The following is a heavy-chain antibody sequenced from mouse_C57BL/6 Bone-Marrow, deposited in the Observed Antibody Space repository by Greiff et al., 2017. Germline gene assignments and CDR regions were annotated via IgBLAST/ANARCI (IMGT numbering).Heavy chain of an antibody. V-gene: IGHV10-3*01. CDR1: GFSFNTYA. D-gene: IGHD1-1*01. Sequence: EVQLVESGGGLVQPKGSLKLSCAASGFSFNTYAMHWVRQAQGKGLEWVARIRSNSSNYATYYAYSVKDRFTISRDDSQSMIYLQMINLITEDTSMYYCVIGYGGSYPAWFAYWGQGTLVTVSA. J-gene: IGHJ3*01. CDR2: IRSNSSNYAT. CDR3: VIGYGGSYPAWFAY.